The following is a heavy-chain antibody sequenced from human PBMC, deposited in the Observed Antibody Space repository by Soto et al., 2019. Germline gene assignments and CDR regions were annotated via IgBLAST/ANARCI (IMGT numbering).Heavy chain of an antibody. D-gene: IGHD3-16*01. V-gene: IGHV3-23*01. J-gene: IGHJ4*01. Sequence: GGSLRLSCAPSGFTFSNYAMSWVRQAPGKGLEWVSTITDDGGGTYYADSVKGRFTVSRDNSKNTLYLQMNSLRAEDTAVYYCAKTFGSNYDHDYWGHGTLVTVSS. CDR3: AKTFGSNYDHDY. CDR2: ITDDGGGT. CDR1: GFTFSNYA.